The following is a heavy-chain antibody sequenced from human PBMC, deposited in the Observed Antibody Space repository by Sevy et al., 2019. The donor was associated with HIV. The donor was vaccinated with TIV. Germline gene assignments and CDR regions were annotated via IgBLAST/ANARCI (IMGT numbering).Heavy chain of an antibody. CDR3: ASHRGYDYVWGSYRRYYAEYFQH. Sequence: SETLSLTCTVSGGSISSSSYYWGWIRQPPGKGLEWIGSIYYSGSTYYNPSLKSRVTISVDTSKNQFSLKLSSVTAADTAGYYCASHRGYDYVWGSYRRYYAEYFQHWGQGTLVTVSS. D-gene: IGHD3-16*02. V-gene: IGHV4-39*01. J-gene: IGHJ1*01. CDR1: GGSISSSSYY. CDR2: IYYSGST.